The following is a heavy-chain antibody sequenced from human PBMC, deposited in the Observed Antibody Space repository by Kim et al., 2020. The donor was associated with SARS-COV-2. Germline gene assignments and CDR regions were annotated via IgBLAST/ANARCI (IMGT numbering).Heavy chain of an antibody. Sequence: SVKVSCKASGGTFSSYAISWVRQAPGQGLEWMGGIIPIFGTANYAQKFQGRVTITADKSTSTAYMELSSLRSEDTAVYYCAREGGGSGSYSNWFDPWGQGTLVTVSS. CDR3: AREGGGSGSYSNWFDP. CDR1: GGTFSSYA. V-gene: IGHV1-69*06. CDR2: IIPIFGTA. D-gene: IGHD1-26*01. J-gene: IGHJ5*02.